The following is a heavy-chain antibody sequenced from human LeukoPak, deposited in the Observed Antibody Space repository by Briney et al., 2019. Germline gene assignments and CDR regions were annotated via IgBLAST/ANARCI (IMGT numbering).Heavy chain of an antibody. D-gene: IGHD1-26*01. CDR2: MYYSGSS. CDR1: GGSISSSSYY. J-gene: IGHJ4*02. Sequence: SETLSLTCTVSGGSISSSSYYWGWIRQPRGKGLEWIGSMYYSGSSYYNPSLKSRVTISIDTSKNQFSLKLSSVTAADTAVYYCAGSGSYSRFDYWGQGTLVTVSS. CDR3: AGSGSYSRFDY. V-gene: IGHV4-39*07.